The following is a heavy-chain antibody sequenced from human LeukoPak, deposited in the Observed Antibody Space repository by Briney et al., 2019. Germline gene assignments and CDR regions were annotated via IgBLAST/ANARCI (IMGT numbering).Heavy chain of an antibody. CDR2: IYTSGST. CDR1: GGSISSYY. D-gene: IGHD6-13*01. J-gene: IGHJ6*02. Sequence: SETLSLTCTVSGGSISSYYWSWIRQPAGKGLEWIGRIYTSGSTNYNPSLKSRVTMSVDTSKNQFSLKLSSVTAADTAVYYCAGGIAAAGTGYYYYYYGMDVWGQGTTVTVSS. V-gene: IGHV4-4*07. CDR3: AGGIAAAGTGYYYYYYGMDV.